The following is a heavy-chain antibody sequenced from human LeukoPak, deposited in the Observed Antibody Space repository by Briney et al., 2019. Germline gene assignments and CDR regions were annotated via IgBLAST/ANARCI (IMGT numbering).Heavy chain of an antibody. CDR2: MNPNSGHT. CDR1: GYTFTSHD. Sequence: ASVKVSCKATGYTFTSHDVNWLRQATGQGLEWLGWMNPNSGHTGHAQKFQGRVTITRDTSISTVYMELSSLRSEDTAVYFCARVDGSPDYWGQGTLVTVSS. V-gene: IGHV1-8*01. J-gene: IGHJ4*02. D-gene: IGHD2-15*01. CDR3: ARVDGSPDY.